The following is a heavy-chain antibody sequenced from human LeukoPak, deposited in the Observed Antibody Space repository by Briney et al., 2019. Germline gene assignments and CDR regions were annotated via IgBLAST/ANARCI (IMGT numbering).Heavy chain of an antibody. CDR2: IKGDGITT. CDR3: ATGAANGASYYGL. CDR1: GFTFSNYY. V-gene: IGHV3-74*01. Sequence: QPGGSLRLSCAASGFTFSNYYMHWVRQVPGKGLEWVSRIKGDGITTDFADSVKGRFTISRDNAKNTLYLQMNSLTAEDTAVYFCATGAANGASYYGLWGQGTLVTVSS. D-gene: IGHD2-8*01. J-gene: IGHJ4*02.